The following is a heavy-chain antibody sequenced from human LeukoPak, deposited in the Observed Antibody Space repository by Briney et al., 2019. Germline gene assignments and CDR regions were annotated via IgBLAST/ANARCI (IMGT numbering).Heavy chain of an antibody. CDR3: ARDLIAFGKTAPNDAFDI. J-gene: IGHJ3*02. CDR2: ISSSGSTI. Sequence: GGSLRLSCAASGFTFSSYEMNWVRQAPGKGLEWVSYISSSGSTIYYADSVKGRFTISRDNAKNSLYLQMNSLRAEDTAVYYCARDLIAFGKTAPNDAFDIWGQGTMVTVSS. V-gene: IGHV3-48*03. D-gene: IGHD3-10*01. CDR1: GFTFSSYE.